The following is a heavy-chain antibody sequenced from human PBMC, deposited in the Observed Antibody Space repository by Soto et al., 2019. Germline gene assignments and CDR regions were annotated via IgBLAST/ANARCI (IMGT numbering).Heavy chain of an antibody. D-gene: IGHD3-9*01. Sequence: ASVKVSRKASGYTFTSYAMHWVLQAPGQRLEWMGWINAGNGNTKYSQKFQGRVTITRDTSASTAYMELSSLRSEDTAVYYCAREAVSHLLLRYFDWPHNWFDPWGQGTLVTVSS. CDR1: GYTFTSYA. CDR2: INAGNGNT. CDR3: AREAVSHLLLRYFDWPHNWFDP. V-gene: IGHV1-3*01. J-gene: IGHJ5*02.